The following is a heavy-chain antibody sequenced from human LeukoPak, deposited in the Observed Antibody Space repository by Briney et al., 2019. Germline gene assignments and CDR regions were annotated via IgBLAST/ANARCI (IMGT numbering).Heavy chain of an antibody. D-gene: IGHD1-14*01. CDR3: AREPEPATAWPYYFDY. CDR2: IYYSGST. J-gene: IGHJ4*02. V-gene: IGHV4-39*07. Sequence: PSETLSLTCTVSGGSISSSSYYWGWLRQPPGKGLEWIGCIYYSGSTYYNPSLKSRVTISVDTSKNQFSLKLSSATAADTAVYYCAREPEPATAWPYYFDYWGQGTLVTVSS. CDR1: GGSISSSSYY.